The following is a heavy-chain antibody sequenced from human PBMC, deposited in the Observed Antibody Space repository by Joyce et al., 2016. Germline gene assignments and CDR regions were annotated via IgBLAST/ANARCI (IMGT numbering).Heavy chain of an antibody. Sequence: DVQLLESGGGLVQPGTSLRLSCEASGFTFSTFALRWVRRTSGRGREWFAAISGDGHTPCYASSVEGRFTISRDNSRNILYLQMNSLRAEDTAIYSCAKSIVRGVSPSLWGQGTLVTVSS. J-gene: IGHJ4*02. CDR3: AKSIVRGVSPSL. CDR1: GFTFSTFA. CDR2: ISGDGHTP. D-gene: IGHD3-10*01. V-gene: IGHV3-23*01.